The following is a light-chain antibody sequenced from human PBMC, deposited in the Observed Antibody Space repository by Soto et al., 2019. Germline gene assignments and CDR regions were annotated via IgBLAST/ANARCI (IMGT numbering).Light chain of an antibody. Sequence: QPVLTQTPSASASLGVSVKLTCTLTSGHSSYTIEWHQQQPEKGPRYLMKLNSDGSHSKGDGIPDRFSGSSSGAERYLTISSLQSEDEADYYCQTWGTGIMVFGGGTKLTLL. V-gene: IGLV4-69*01. CDR2: LNSDGSH. CDR3: QTWGTGIMV. J-gene: IGLJ2*01. CDR1: SGHSSYT.